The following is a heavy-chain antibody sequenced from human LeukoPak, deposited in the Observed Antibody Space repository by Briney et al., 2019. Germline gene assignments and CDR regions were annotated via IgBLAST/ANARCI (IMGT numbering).Heavy chain of an antibody. J-gene: IGHJ3*02. CDR1: GFTVSSNY. D-gene: IGHD3-3*01. Sequence: GSLRFSCAASGFTVSSNYMSWVRQAPGKGLEWIGNIYYNGRTYYSPSLKSRGTISVDTSNNQFSLKLSSVTAADTAVYYCARITDRTIFGEIMHGFDIWGQGTPVTVSS. CDR2: IYYNGRT. V-gene: IGHV4-59*04. CDR3: ARITDRTIFGEIMHGFDI.